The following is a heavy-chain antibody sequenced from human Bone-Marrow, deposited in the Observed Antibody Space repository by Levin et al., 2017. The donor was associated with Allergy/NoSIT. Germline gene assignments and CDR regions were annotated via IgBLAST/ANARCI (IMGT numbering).Heavy chain of an antibody. CDR3: AKTRSSGFHGAFDI. CDR2: IDTSDSEI. Sequence: ASVKVSCKDSGHSFSNYWISWVRQMPEKGLEWMGTIDTSDSEIKYSPSLQGHVTLSADKSISTAYVQWSSLKASDTAIYYCAKTRSSGFHGAFDIWGQATMVTVSS. CDR1: GHSFSNYW. D-gene: IGHD6-19*01. J-gene: IGHJ3*02. V-gene: IGHV5-10-1*01.